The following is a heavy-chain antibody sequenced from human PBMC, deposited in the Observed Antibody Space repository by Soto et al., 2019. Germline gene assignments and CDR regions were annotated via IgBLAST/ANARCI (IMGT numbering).Heavy chain of an antibody. CDR3: VTGDHLVR. CDR1: GYTFTGYY. CDR2: INPKTGDT. D-gene: IGHD6-6*01. V-gene: IGHV1-2*02. Sequence: ASVKVSCKTSGYTFTGYYLNWVRQAPGRGLEWVGWINPKTGDTNNAQKFQGRVTMTADTSISTGYMELSGLKSDDTAVYYCVTGDHLVRWGQGTRVTVSS. J-gene: IGHJ4*02.